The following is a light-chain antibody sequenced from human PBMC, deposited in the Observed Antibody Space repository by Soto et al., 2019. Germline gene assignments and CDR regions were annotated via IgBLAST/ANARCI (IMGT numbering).Light chain of an antibody. V-gene: IGKV3-20*01. CDR2: DAS. J-gene: IGKJ1*01. CDR3: QQYGSSPPT. CDR1: QSVGSY. Sequence: EIVLIQSPATLSLSPGERATLSCRASQSVGSYLAWYQHKPGQAPRLLISDASNRATGIPARFSGSGSETDFTLTISRLEAEDFAVYYCQQYGSSPPTFGQGTKVDIK.